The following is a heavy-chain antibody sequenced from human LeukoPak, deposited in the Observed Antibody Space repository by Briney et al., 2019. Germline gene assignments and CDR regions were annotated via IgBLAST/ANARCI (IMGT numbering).Heavy chain of an antibody. CDR2: IWYDGSNK. J-gene: IGHJ3*01. V-gene: IGHV3-33*08. CDR3: VTVHKYPTPSSGHAFDV. D-gene: IGHD3-22*01. Sequence: PGGSLRLSCAASGFTFSSYGMHWVRQAPGKGLEWVAVIWYDGSNKYYADSVKGRFTISRDNSKNTLYLQMDSLRAGDTAVYHCVTVHKYPTPSSGHAFDVWGQGTTVTVSS. CDR1: GFTFSSYG.